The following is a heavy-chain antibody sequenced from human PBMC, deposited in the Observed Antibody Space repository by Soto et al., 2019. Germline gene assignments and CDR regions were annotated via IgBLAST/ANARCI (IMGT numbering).Heavy chain of an antibody. J-gene: IGHJ5*02. D-gene: IGHD2-15*01. Sequence: GGSLRLSCSASGFTFSTYAMHWVRQAPGRGLEYVSAITTDGGSTYYVDSVKGRFTISRDNSKNTLYLQMNSLRLEDTAVYYCVRDAREMPIVGWLYWFDPWGQGTLVTVSS. CDR3: VRDAREMPIVGWLYWFDP. CDR2: ITTDGGST. V-gene: IGHV3-64D*06. CDR1: GFTFSTYA.